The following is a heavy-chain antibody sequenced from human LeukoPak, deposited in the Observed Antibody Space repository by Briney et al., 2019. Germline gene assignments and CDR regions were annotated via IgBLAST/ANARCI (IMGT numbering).Heavy chain of an antibody. V-gene: IGHV1-69*05. CDR2: IMPLFGTA. CDR3: ARARENVY. CDR1: GGTFNNSA. J-gene: IGHJ4*02. Sequence: SVKVSCKTSGGTFNNSAISWVRQAPGQGLEWLGGIMPLFGTAGYAQKFQGRVTITKDESTRTVYLELTSLTSDDTAVYYCARARENVYWGQGTLVTVSS.